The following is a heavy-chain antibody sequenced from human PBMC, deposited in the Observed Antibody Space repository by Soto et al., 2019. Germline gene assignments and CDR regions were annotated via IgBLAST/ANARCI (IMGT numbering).Heavy chain of an antibody. J-gene: IGHJ4*02. V-gene: IGHV4-30-2*01. Sequence: PSEALSLTCAVSGASITTGGLSWSWIRQPPGKGLEWIGYIYHSGRSFYRPSLRGRISISLDTSKNQFSLSLTSVTAADTAVYYCARVYGDHTGAFDYWGQGTLVPVSS. D-gene: IGHD7-27*01. CDR3: ARVYGDHTGAFDY. CDR1: GASITTGGLS. CDR2: IYHSGRS.